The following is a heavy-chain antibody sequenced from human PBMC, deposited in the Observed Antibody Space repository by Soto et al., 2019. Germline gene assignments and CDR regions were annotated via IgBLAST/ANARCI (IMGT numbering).Heavy chain of an antibody. D-gene: IGHD3-3*01. J-gene: IGHJ5*01. CDR1: GYSISSGYY. V-gene: IGHV4-38-2*01. Sequence: SETLSLTCAVSGYSISSGYYWGWIRQPPGKGLEWFGSIYHSGSTYYNQSLKSRVTISVDTSKNQFSLKLSSVTAADTAVYYCARAEPSITIVGVVIPGWFDLWGQGTLVTVSS. CDR3: ARAEPSITIVGVVIPGWFDL. CDR2: IYHSGST.